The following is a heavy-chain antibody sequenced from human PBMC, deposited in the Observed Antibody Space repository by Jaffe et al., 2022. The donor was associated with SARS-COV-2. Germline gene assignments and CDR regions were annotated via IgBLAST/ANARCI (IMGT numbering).Heavy chain of an antibody. CDR1: GFTVRPDY. V-gene: IGHV3-66*02. Sequence: EVQLVESGGGLVQPGGSLRLSCAASGFTVRPDYMTWVRQAPGKGPEWVSLTYSGGSTYYADSVRGRFSISRDSSNNTLYLQMNSLRVEDTAVYYCARDNGNAAFDYWGQGTLVTVSS. J-gene: IGHJ4*02. CDR3: ARDNGNAAFDY. D-gene: IGHD1-1*01. CDR2: TYSGGST.